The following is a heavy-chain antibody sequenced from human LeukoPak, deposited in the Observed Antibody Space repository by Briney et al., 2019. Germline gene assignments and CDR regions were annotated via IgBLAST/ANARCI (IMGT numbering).Heavy chain of an antibody. CDR1: GGTFSRYT. J-gene: IGHJ4*02. D-gene: IGHD6-19*01. Sequence: SVKVSCKASGGTFSRYTKSWVRQAPGQGLEYMGGIFPIFATPNYAQQFQGRVTITTDESTSTTYMQLSSLTSEDTAVYYCAIGPEYSSGWYYFDYWGQGALVTVSS. CDR3: AIGPEYSSGWYYFDY. V-gene: IGHV1-69*05. CDR2: IFPIFATP.